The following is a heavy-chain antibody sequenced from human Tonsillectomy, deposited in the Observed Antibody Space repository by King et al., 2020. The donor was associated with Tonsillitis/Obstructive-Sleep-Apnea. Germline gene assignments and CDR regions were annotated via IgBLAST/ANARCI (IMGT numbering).Heavy chain of an antibody. J-gene: IGHJ6*03. Sequence: VQLVESGGGVVQPGRSLRLSCAASGFTFSSYEMNWVRQAPGKGLEWVSYISSSGSTIFYADSVKGRFTISRDNAKNSLSLQMNSLRAEDTAVYYCARDGGLYKNNFYMDVWGKGTTVTVSS. V-gene: IGHV3-48*03. CDR3: ARDGGLYKNNFYMDV. D-gene: IGHD1-1*01. CDR2: ISSSGSTI. CDR1: GFTFSSYE.